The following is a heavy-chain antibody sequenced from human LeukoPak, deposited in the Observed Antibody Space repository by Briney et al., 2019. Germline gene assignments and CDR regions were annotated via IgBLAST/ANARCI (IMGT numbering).Heavy chain of an antibody. J-gene: IGHJ4*02. CDR1: GGSISSSTYY. CDR3: ARELRYSSGWYGY. CDR2: INHSGSA. V-gene: IGHV4-39*07. Sequence: PSETLSLTCTVSGGSISSSTYYWGWIRQPPGTGLEWIGEINHSGSANYNPSLKSRVTISVDTSKNQFSLKLSSVTAADTAVYYCARELRYSSGWYGYWGQGTLVTVSS. D-gene: IGHD6-19*01.